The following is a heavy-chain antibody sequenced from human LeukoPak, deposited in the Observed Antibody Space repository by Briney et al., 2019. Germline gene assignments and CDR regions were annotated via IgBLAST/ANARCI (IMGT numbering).Heavy chain of an antibody. CDR1: GFTFSSYG. CDR3: AKVAGDDSSGYSYYFDY. J-gene: IGHJ4*02. Sequence: QPGRSLRLSCAASGFTFSSYGMHWVRQAPGKGLEWVAVIWYDGGNKYYADSVKGRFTISRDNSKNTLYLQMNSLRAEDTAVYYCAKVAGDDSSGYSYYFDYWGQGTLVTVSS. CDR2: IWYDGGNK. D-gene: IGHD3-22*01. V-gene: IGHV3-33*06.